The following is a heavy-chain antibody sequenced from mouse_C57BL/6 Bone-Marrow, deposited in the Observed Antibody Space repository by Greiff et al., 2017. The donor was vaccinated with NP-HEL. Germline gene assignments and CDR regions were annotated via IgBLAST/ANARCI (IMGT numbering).Heavy chain of an antibody. V-gene: IGHV14-2*01. J-gene: IGHJ2*01. CDR3: ARYYYGSGLDY. D-gene: IGHD1-1*01. CDR1: GFNIKDYY. Sequence: VQLQQSGAELVKPGASVKLSCTASGFNIKDYYMHWVKQRTEQGLEWIGRIDPEDGDTKYAPKFQGKATLTEDTSSNTAYLQLSSLAAEDTAVYYCARYYYGSGLDYWGQGTTLTVSS. CDR2: IDPEDGDT.